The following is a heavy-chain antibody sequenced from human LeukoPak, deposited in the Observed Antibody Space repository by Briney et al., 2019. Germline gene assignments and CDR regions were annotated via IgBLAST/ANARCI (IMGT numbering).Heavy chain of an antibody. D-gene: IGHD6-6*01. J-gene: IGHJ6*03. CDR1: GFTFSSYW. V-gene: IGHV3-7*01. Sequence: GGSLRLSCAASGFTFSSYWMSWVRQAPGKGLEWVANIKQDGSKKYYVDSVRGRFTISRDNAKNSLYLQMNSLRAEDTAVYYCARDGGVSRSSGYYYYMDVWGKGTTVTVSS. CDR2: IKQDGSKK. CDR3: ARDGGVSRSSGYYYYMDV.